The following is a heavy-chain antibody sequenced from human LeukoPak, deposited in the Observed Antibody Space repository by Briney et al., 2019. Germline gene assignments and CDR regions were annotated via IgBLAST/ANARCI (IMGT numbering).Heavy chain of an antibody. J-gene: IGHJ3*02. CDR1: GYSFTSYW. V-gene: IGHV5-51*01. CDR2: IYPGDSDT. Sequence: GESLKISCKGSGYSFTSYWIGWVRQMPGKGLEWMGIIYPGDSDTRYSPSFQGQVTISADKSISTAYLQWSSLKASDTAMYYCASRYYYDSSGSDASDIWGQGTMVTVSS. CDR3: ASRYYYDSSGSDASDI. D-gene: IGHD3-22*01.